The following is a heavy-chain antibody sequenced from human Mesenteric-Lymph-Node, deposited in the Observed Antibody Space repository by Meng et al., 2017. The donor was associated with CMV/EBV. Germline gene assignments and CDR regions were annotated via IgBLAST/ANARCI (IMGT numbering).Heavy chain of an antibody. J-gene: IGHJ5*02. CDR2: IFYSGST. CDR3: ARESGSGVGWFHP. V-gene: IGHV4-31*02. Sequence: VSGDSVSGSGYYWSWIRQLPGKGLEWIGFIFYSGSTYYNPSLKGRVTMSVDTSKNQFSLKLSSVTAADTAVYYCARESGSGVGWFHPWGQGTLVTVSS. CDR1: GDSVSGSGYY. D-gene: IGHD3-10*01.